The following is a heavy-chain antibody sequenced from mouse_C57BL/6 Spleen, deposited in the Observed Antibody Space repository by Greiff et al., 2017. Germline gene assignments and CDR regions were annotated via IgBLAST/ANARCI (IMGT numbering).Heavy chain of an antibody. Sequence: QVQLQQSGAELVRPGTSVKVSCKASGYAFTNYLIEWVKQRPGQGLEWIGEINPGSGGTNYNEKFKGKATLTADKSSSTAYMQLSSLTSEDSAVYFCARRATVVPFDYWGQGTTLTVSS. J-gene: IGHJ2*01. V-gene: IGHV1-54*01. CDR1: GYAFTNYL. CDR2: INPGSGGT. CDR3: ARRATVVPFDY. D-gene: IGHD1-1*01.